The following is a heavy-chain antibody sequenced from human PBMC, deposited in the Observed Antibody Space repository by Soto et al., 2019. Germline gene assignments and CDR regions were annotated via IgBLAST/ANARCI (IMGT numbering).Heavy chain of an antibody. CDR3: ARSVDP. CDR1: GGSISSGGYY. Sequence: QVQLQESGPGLVKPSQTLSLTCTVSGGSISSGGYYWSWIRQHPGKGLEWIGYIFYRGTTYYNPSFKSRVTISVDTSKNQSSLKLNTVTAADTAVYYCARSVDPWGQGTLVTVSS. J-gene: IGHJ5*02. V-gene: IGHV4-31*03. CDR2: IFYRGTT.